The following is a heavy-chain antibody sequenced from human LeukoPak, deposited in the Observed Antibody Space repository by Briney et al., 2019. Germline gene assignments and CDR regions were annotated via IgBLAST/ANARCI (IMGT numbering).Heavy chain of an antibody. CDR2: ISGSGGST. Sequence: GGSLRLSCAASGFTFSSYSMNWVRQAPGKGLEWVSAISGSGGSTYYADSVKGRFTISRDNSKNTLYLQMNSLRAEDTAVYYCAKHCSGGSCYDYWGQGTLVTVSS. J-gene: IGHJ4*02. V-gene: IGHV3-23*01. CDR3: AKHCSGGSCYDY. D-gene: IGHD2-15*01. CDR1: GFTFSSYS.